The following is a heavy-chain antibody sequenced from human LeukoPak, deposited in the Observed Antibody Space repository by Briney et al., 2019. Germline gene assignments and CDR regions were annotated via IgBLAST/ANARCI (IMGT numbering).Heavy chain of an antibody. J-gene: IGHJ4*02. D-gene: IGHD3-10*01. CDR3: ARDGVLLWFGELLQWGYFDY. Sequence: GGSLRLSCAAYGFTFSSYAMHLVRQAPGKGLEWVAVISYDGSNKYYADSVKGRFTISRDNSKNTLYLQMNSLRAEDTAVYYCARDGVLLWFGELLQWGYFDYWGQGTLVTVSS. CDR1: GFTFSSYA. V-gene: IGHV3-30-3*01. CDR2: ISYDGSNK.